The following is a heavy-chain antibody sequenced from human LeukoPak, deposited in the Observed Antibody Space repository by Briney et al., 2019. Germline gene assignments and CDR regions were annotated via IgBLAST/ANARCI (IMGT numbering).Heavy chain of an antibody. CDR3: AKVVGDGTYYYYGVDV. CDR1: GFTFSNYG. D-gene: IGHD3-16*01. CDR2: ISYDGSNK. Sequence: GRSLRLFCAASGFTFSNYGMHWVRQAPGKGLEWVAVISYDGSNKYYGDSVKGRFTISRDNSKNTLNLQMNSLRAEDTAVYYCAKVVGDGTYYYYGVDVWGQGTTVTVSS. V-gene: IGHV3-30*18. J-gene: IGHJ6*02.